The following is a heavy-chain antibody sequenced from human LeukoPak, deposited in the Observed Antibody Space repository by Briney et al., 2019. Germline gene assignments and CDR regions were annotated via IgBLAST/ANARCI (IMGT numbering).Heavy chain of an antibody. Sequence: ASVKVSCKASGYTFINYDINWVRQATGQGPEWMGWMKPNNGNTAYAQKFQGRVTMTRDTSINTAYMELSGLRFDDTAVYYCARGHGSGFDPWGQGTLVTVSS. CDR3: ARGHGSGFDP. V-gene: IGHV1-8*01. CDR2: MKPNNGNT. D-gene: IGHD3-10*01. CDR1: GYTFINYD. J-gene: IGHJ5*02.